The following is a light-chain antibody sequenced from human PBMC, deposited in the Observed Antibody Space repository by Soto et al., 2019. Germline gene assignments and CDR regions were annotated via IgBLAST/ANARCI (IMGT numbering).Light chain of an antibody. CDR1: QSVSSSY. Sequence: EIVLTQSPGTLSLSPGERATLSCRASQSVSSSYLAWYQQKPGQAPRLLVYGASSRATGIPDRFSGSGSGTDFTLPISRREPEDVAVYYCQQYGSSPPYTFGQGTKLEIK. J-gene: IGKJ2*01. CDR2: GAS. V-gene: IGKV3-20*01. CDR3: QQYGSSPPYT.